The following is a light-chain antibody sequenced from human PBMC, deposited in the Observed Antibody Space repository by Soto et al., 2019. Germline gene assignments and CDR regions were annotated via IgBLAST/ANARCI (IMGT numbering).Light chain of an antibody. CDR3: QQSHSIPYT. CDR1: QTIISY. V-gene: IGKV1-39*01. Sequence: DIQMTQSPSSLSASVGDRVTITCRASQTIISYLNWYQQKQGKAPKLLIYAASSLQSGVPSRFSGSGSGTDFTLTISSLQPEDFATYYCQQSHSIPYTCGQGTKLEIK. J-gene: IGKJ2*01. CDR2: AAS.